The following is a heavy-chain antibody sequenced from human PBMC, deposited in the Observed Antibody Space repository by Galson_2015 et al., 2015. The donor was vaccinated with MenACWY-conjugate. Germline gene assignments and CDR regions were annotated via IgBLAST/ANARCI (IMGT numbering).Heavy chain of an antibody. CDR2: LTADGGGT. Sequence: SLRLSCAASGFTFGDYAMSWVRQAPGKGLEWVSGLTADGGGTYYADSVKGRFTISRDNSENTLYLQMNSLTAEDTAVYYCAKRGPYKYVVSKMYAHDCYGMDVRGQGTTVIVSS. V-gene: IGHV3-23*01. D-gene: IGHD5-24*01. CDR3: AKRGPYKYVVSKMYAHDCYGMDV. J-gene: IGHJ6*02. CDR1: GFTFGDYA.